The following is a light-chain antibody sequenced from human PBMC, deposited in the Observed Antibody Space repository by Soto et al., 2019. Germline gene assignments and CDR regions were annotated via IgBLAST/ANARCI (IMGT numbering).Light chain of an antibody. Sequence: QSVLTQPPSASGTPGQGVTISCSGSSSNIGSNTVNWYQQLPGTAPKLLIYSNNQRPSGVPDRFSGSKSGTSASLAISGLQSEDEADYYCAAWDDSLNGYVFETGTKVTVL. V-gene: IGLV1-44*01. CDR3: AAWDDSLNGYV. CDR2: SNN. CDR1: SSNIGSNT. J-gene: IGLJ1*01.